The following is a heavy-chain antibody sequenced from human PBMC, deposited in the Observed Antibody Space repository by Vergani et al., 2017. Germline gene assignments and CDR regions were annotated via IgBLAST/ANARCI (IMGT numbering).Heavy chain of an antibody. CDR2: IIPIFGTA. CDR1: GGTFSSYA. CDR3: ARDRYGDYGYYYYGMDV. V-gene: IGHV1-69*13. J-gene: IGHJ6*02. Sequence: QVQLVQSGAEVKKPGSSVKVSCKASGGTFSSYAISWVRQAPGQGLEWMGRIIPIFGTANYAQKFQGRVTITADESTSTAYMELSSLRSEDTAVYYCARDRYGDYGYYYYGMDVWGQGTTVTVSS. D-gene: IGHD4-17*01.